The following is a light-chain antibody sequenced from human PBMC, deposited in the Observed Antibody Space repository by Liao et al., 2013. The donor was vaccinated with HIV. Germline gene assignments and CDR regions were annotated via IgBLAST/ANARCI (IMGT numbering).Light chain of an antibody. CDR3: QAWDSSTSWV. CDR1: NIGGRG. V-gene: IGLV3-21*01. CDR2: YDR. Sequence: SYELTQPPSVSAAPGETARITCGGNNIGGRGVHWYQQKPGQAPVVVIYYDRDRPSGIPERFSGSNSGNTATLTISGTQAMDEADYYCQAWDSSTSWVFGGGTKLTVL. J-gene: IGLJ3*02.